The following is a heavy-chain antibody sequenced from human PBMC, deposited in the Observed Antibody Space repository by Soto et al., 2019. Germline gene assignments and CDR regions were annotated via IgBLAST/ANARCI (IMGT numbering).Heavy chain of an antibody. D-gene: IGHD3-16*02. Sequence: ASVKVSCKASGYTFTSYGISWVRQAPGQGLEWMGWISAYNGNTNYAQKLQGRVTMTTDTSTSTAYMELRILRSDDTAVYYCARAGREYNYDYVWGSYRSVPPLNWFDPWGQGTLVTVSS. V-gene: IGHV1-18*01. CDR1: GYTFTSYG. CDR2: ISAYNGNT. CDR3: ARAGREYNYDYVWGSYRSVPPLNWFDP. J-gene: IGHJ5*02.